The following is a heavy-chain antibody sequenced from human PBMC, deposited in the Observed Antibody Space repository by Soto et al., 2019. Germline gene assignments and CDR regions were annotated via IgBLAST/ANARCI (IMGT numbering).Heavy chain of an antibody. CDR1: GGSFSGYY. CDR2: INHSGST. J-gene: IGHJ3*02. V-gene: IGHV4-34*01. D-gene: IGHD2-2*01. CDR3: ARGSQYCSSTSCYAFDI. Sequence: PSETLSLTCAVYGGSFSGYYWSWIRQPPGKGLEWIGEINHSGSTNYNPSLKSRVTISVDTSKNQFSLKLSSVTAADTAVYYCARGSQYCSSTSCYAFDIWGQGTMVTVS.